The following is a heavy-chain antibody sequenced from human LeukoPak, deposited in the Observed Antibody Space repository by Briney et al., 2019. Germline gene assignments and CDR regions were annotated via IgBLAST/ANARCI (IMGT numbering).Heavy chain of an antibody. Sequence: ASVKVSCKASGYAFTNYAISWVRQAPGQGLEWMGWISVYNGNTNYAQKLQGRVTMTADTSTTTAYMELRSLRSDDAAVYYCARGYCSSATCRHFDYWGQGALVTVSS. CDR2: ISVYNGNT. CDR1: GYAFTNYA. V-gene: IGHV1-18*01. CDR3: ARGYCSSATCRHFDY. J-gene: IGHJ4*02. D-gene: IGHD2-2*01.